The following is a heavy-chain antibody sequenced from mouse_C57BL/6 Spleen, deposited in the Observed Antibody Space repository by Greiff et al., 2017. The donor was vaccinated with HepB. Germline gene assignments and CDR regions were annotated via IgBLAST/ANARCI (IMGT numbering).Heavy chain of an antibody. Sequence: QVQLKQSGAELARPGASVKMSCKASGYTFTSYTMHWVKQRSGQGLEWIGYINPSSGYTKYNQKFKDKATLTADKSSSTAYMQLSSLTSEDSAVYYCARSGAMDYWGQGTSVTVSS. V-gene: IGHV1-4*01. J-gene: IGHJ4*01. CDR2: INPSSGYT. CDR1: GYTFTSYT. D-gene: IGHD4-1*01. CDR3: ARSGAMDY.